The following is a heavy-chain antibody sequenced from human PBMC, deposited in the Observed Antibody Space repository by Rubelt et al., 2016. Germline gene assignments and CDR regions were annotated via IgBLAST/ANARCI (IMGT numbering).Heavy chain of an antibody. CDR3: ARGAGNSYPPNDAFDI. Sequence: QVQLQQWGAGLLKPSETLSLICAVYGGSFSGYYWSWIRQPPGKGLEWIGEISDSEYTSYNPSLKSRVTISLDTSKTQFSLKLSSVTAADTAVYYCARGAGNSYPPNDAFDIWGQGTMVTVSS. CDR2: ISDSEYT. D-gene: IGHD5-18*01. CDR1: GGSFSGYY. J-gene: IGHJ3*02. V-gene: IGHV4-34*01.